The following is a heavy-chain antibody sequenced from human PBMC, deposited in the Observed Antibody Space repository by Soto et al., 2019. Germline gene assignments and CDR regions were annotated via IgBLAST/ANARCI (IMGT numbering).Heavy chain of an antibody. D-gene: IGHD2-2*01. V-gene: IGHV4-34*01. J-gene: IGHJ4*02. CDR1: GESFSGYY. Sequence: SETLSLTCAVYGESFSGYYWSWIRQPPGKGLEWIGEINHRGSANYNPSLKSRVTISVDTSKNQFSLKLSSVTAADTAVYYCARKHCSSTSCYTNYFDYWGQGTLVTVSS. CDR2: INHRGSA. CDR3: ARKHCSSTSCYTNYFDY.